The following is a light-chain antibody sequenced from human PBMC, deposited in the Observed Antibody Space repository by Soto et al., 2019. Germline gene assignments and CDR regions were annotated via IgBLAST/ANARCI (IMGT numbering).Light chain of an antibody. V-gene: IGKV3-15*01. J-gene: IGKJ1*01. Sequence: EIVMTQSPATLSVSPGERATLSCRASQSVCSNLAWYQQKPGQAPRLLIYGASTRATGIPARFSGSGSGTEFTLTISSLQSEDFAVYSCQKYNNWPWTFGQGTKVEIK. CDR1: QSVCSN. CDR3: QKYNNWPWT. CDR2: GAS.